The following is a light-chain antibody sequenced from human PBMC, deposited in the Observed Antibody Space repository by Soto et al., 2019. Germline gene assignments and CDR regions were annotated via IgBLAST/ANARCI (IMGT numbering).Light chain of an antibody. CDR2: GAS. Sequence: EVVMTQSPATLSVSPGERATLSCRASGTVATNLAWYQQKPGQAPRLLISGASTRAAGISDRFRGSGSGTEFTLTISSLRSEDSAIYYCQQYFEWPPMTFGQGTKVEI. J-gene: IGKJ1*01. CDR3: QQYFEWPPMT. CDR1: GTVATN. V-gene: IGKV3-15*01.